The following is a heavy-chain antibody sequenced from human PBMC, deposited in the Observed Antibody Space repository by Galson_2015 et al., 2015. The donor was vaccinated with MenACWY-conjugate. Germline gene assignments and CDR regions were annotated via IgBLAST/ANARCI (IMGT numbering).Heavy chain of an antibody. Sequence: ETLPLTCTVSGGSTSSYYWSWIRQPPGKGLEWIGQINSGGDNNYNPSLKSRVTMSVDTSKNQFSLKLSSVTAADTAVYYCARDISWVGATRYFDLWGQGTLVTVSS. CDR3: ARDISWVGATRYFDL. CDR2: INSGGDN. D-gene: IGHD1-26*01. CDR1: GGSTSSYY. V-gene: IGHV4-59*01. J-gene: IGHJ4*02.